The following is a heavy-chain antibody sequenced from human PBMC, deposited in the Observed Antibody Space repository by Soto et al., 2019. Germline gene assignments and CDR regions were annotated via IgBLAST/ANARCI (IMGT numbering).Heavy chain of an antibody. Sequence: QVQLQQWGAGLLKPSETLSLTCAVYGGSFSGYYWTWIRQPPGKGLEWIGEVNHSGSTKYNPSLKSRVTILRDASKNQFSLRLTSVTAADTAVYYCARNAPVYYLGSGASAKDYCYYGMDVWGRGTTVTV. CDR2: VNHSGST. CDR3: ARNAPVYYLGSGASAKDYCYYGMDV. J-gene: IGHJ6*02. D-gene: IGHD3-10*01. V-gene: IGHV4-34*01. CDR1: GGSFSGYY.